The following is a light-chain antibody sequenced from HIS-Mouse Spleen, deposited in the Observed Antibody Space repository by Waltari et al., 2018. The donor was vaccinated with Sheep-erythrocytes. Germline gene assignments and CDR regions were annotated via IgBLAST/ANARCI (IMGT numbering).Light chain of an antibody. J-gene: IGLJ1*01. CDR3: CSYAGSYNHV. Sequence: QSALTQPRSVSGSPGQSVPISCTGTSSDVGGYNYAPWYQPHPGKAPKLMIYDVSKRPSGVPDRFSGSKSGNTASLTISGLQAEDEADYYCCSYAGSYNHVFATGTKVTVL. V-gene: IGLV2-11*01. CDR2: DVS. CDR1: SSDVGGYNY.